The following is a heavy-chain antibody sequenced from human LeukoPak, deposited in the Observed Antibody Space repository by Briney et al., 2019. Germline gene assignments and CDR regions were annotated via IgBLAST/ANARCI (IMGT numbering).Heavy chain of an antibody. CDR1: GYSFISDD. J-gene: IGHJ5*02. D-gene: IGHD1-26*01. V-gene: IGHV1-69*13. CDR3: ARSSNSGSYDWFDP. CDR2: IIPIFGTA. Sequence: ASVKVSCKASGYSFISDDINWVRQATGQGLEWMGGIIPIFGTANYAQKFQGRVTITADESTSTAYMELSSLRSEDTAVYYCARSSNSGSYDWFDPWGQGTLVTVSS.